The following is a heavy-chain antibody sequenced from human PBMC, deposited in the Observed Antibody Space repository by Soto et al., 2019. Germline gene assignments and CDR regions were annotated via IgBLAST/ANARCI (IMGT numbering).Heavy chain of an antibody. CDR2: MNPNSGNG. CDR1: GYAFSNND. V-gene: IGHV1-8*01. CDR3: VRMATSGTLNWFDP. J-gene: IGHJ5*02. Sequence: QVQLVQSGAEVKKPGASVKVSCQASGYAFSNNDINWVRQGTGQGLEWMGWMNPNSGNGGYAQKFQGRVTMTRDTSTSTAYMDLSSLTSYDTAIYYCVRMATSGTLNWFDPWGQGTLVTVSS.